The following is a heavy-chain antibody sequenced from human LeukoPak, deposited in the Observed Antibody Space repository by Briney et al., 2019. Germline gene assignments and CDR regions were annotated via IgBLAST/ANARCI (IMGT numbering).Heavy chain of an antibody. CDR1: RGTFSGYS. V-gene: IGHV1-69*01. CDR2: IIPMFGRP. J-gene: IGHJ6*03. Sequence: SVKVSCKASRGTFSGYSISWVRQVAGEGLEWVGGIIPMFGRPTYAHEFQDRVTITADAAATTSYMDFHSLTHDDTGVYYCARGYCSSASCYTNNFHYYMDVWGNGTTVIVSS. D-gene: IGHD2-2*01. CDR3: ARGYCSSASCYTNNFHYYMDV.